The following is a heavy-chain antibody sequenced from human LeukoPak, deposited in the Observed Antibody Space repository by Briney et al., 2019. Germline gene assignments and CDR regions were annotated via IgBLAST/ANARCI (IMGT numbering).Heavy chain of an antibody. CDR2: ISQNGDS. J-gene: IGHJ3*02. CDR3: ARALGAFDI. Sequence: SETLSLTCTVSGGSISTSNYYWGWIRQSPGKGLEWIAEISQNGDSNYNMSLKSRVTISLDKSKNQVSLKLNSVTAADTAVYYCARALGAFDIWGQGTMVTVSS. CDR1: GGSISTSNYY. V-gene: IGHV4-61*05.